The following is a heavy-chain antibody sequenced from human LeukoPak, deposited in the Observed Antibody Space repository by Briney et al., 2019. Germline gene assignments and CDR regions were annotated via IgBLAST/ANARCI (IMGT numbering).Heavy chain of an antibody. CDR2: ISDDGRDT. CDR3: ARVGRVSIYPSYMDV. V-gene: IGHV3-30*04. CDR1: GFTFSTFP. Sequence: GGSLRLSCEASGFTFSTFPMHWVRQTPDKRLEWVAVISDDGRDTYCADSVKGRFTISRDNSKNTLYLQMNSLSPEDTAVVYCARVGRVSIYPSYMDVWGKGTTVTVSS. D-gene: IGHD6-6*01. J-gene: IGHJ6*03.